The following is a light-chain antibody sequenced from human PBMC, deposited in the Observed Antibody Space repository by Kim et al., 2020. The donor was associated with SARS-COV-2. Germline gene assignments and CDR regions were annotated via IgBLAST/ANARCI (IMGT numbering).Light chain of an antibody. CDR2: RNN. CDR1: TSNIGSHA. CDR3: AVWDDSLSGPL. J-gene: IGLJ2*01. V-gene: IGLV1-47*01. Sequence: QPPSASRTPGQRVPISCSGGTSNIGSHAVYWYQHFPGTAPKLLIYRNNQRPSGVPDRFSGSKSGTSASLAISGLRSEDEADYYCAVWDDSLSGPLFGGGTQLTVL.